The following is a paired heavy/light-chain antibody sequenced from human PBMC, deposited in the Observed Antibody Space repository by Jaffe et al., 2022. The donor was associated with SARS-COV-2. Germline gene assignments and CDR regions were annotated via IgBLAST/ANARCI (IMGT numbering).Light chain of an antibody. Sequence: VIWMTQSPSLLSASTGDRVTISCRMSQGISSYLAWYQQKPGKAPELLIYAASTLQSGVPSRFSGSGSGTDFTLTISCLQSEDFATYYCQQYYSFPRTFGQGTKVEIK. CDR3: QQYYSFPRT. J-gene: IGKJ1*01. CDR1: QGISSY. V-gene: IGKV1D-8*01. CDR2: AAS.
Heavy chain of an antibody. J-gene: IGHJ3*02. D-gene: IGHD3-3*01. CDR1: GFTFSSYA. Sequence: QVQLVESGGGVVQPGRSLRLSCAASGFTFSSYAMHWVRQAPGKGLEWVAVISYDGSNKYYADSVKGRFTISRDNSKNTLYLQMNSLRAEDTAVYYCARGERFLEWLPSPDAFDIWGQGTMVTVSS. CDR3: ARGERFLEWLPSPDAFDI. CDR2: ISYDGSNK. V-gene: IGHV3-30-3*01.